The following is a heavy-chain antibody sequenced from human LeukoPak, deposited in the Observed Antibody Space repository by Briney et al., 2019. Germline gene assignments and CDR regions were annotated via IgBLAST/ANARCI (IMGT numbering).Heavy chain of an antibody. CDR1: GFTFSSYA. D-gene: IGHD3-22*01. CDR3: ARSATGGYFDS. CDR2: INGDGSST. V-gene: IGHV3-74*01. Sequence: GGSLRLSCAPSGFTFSSYAMSWVRQAPGKGLVWVSRINGDGSSTTYADSVKGRFTISRDNAKNTLYLQMNGLRAEDTALYYCARSATGGYFDSRGQGTLVTVSS. J-gene: IGHJ4*02.